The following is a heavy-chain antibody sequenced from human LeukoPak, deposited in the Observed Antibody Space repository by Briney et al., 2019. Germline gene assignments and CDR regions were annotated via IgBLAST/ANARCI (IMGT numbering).Heavy chain of an antibody. Sequence: PGGSLRLSCAASGLTFNIAWMSWVRQAPGKGLEGVGRIKSKADGGTIDYAAPVKDRFILSRDDSTATMSLLTNSLNTEDTALYYCVTDMLPNLDDAFDTWGQGTMVTVSS. CDR1: GLTFNIAW. CDR2: IKSKADGGTI. CDR3: VTDMLPNLDDAFDT. J-gene: IGHJ3*02. V-gene: IGHV3-15*01. D-gene: IGHD4/OR15-4a*01.